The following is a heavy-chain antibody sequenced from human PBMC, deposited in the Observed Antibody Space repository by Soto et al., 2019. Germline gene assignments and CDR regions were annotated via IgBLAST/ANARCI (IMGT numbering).Heavy chain of an antibody. V-gene: IGHV1-8*01. CDR3: TTDGGIMVRPLFDF. D-gene: IGHD3-10*01. Sequence: GASVKVSCKTSGYIFTSYDINWVRQAAGRGLEWMGRVNPNNGKTDYAQNFQGRLTMTRDTSISTVYMELSSLKTEDTAVYYCTTDGGIMVRPLFDFWGQGTLVTVSS. J-gene: IGHJ4*02. CDR2: VNPNNGKT. CDR1: GYIFTSYD.